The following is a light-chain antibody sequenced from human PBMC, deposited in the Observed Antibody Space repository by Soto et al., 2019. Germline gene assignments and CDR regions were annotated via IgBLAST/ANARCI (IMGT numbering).Light chain of an antibody. Sequence: VLTQPPSVSGAPGQRVTISCSGSSSNIGAGYDVHWYQQLPGTAPKLLIYANSNRPSGVPDRFSGSKSGTSASLAITGLQAEDEADYYCQSYDNSLSGYVFGPGTKVTVL. J-gene: IGLJ1*01. CDR1: SSNIGAGYD. V-gene: IGLV1-40*01. CDR2: ANS. CDR3: QSYDNSLSGYV.